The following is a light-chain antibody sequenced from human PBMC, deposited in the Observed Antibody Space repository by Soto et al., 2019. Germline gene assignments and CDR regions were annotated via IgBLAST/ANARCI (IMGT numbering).Light chain of an antibody. Sequence: QSVLTQPPSVSGSPGQSVTISCTGTSSDVGSYNSVSWYQQPPGTAPKLMIYDVSNRPSGVPDRFSGSKSGNTASLTISGLQAEVEADYYCSSYTHSTTLVFGGGTKVTVL. CDR2: DVS. J-gene: IGLJ2*01. V-gene: IGLV2-18*02. CDR1: SSDVGSYNS. CDR3: SSYTHSTTLV.